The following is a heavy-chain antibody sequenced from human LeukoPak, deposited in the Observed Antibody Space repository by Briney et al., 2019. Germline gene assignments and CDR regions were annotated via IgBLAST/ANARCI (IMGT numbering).Heavy chain of an antibody. V-gene: IGHV3-23*01. CDR2: IGGRSGGT. D-gene: IGHD1-26*01. CDR1: GFTFSSYA. CDR3: ARAREDY. Sequence: GGSLRLSCAASGFTFSSYAMSWVRQAPGKGLEWVSAIGGRSGGTYYADSVKGRFTISRDNAKNSLYLQMNSLRAEDTAVYYCARAREDYWGQGTLVTVSS. J-gene: IGHJ4*02.